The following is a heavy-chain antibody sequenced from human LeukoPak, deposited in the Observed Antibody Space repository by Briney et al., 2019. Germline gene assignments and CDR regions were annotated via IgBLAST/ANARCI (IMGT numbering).Heavy chain of an antibody. Sequence: GRSLRLSCAASGFTFSSYGMHWVRQAPGKGLEWVAVISYDGSNKYYADSVKGRFIISRDNSKNTLYLQMNSLRAEDTAVYFCARDRAVTQDWVEFDPWGQGTLVTVSS. CDR3: ARDRAVTQDWVEFDP. CDR2: ISYDGSNK. D-gene: IGHD4-17*01. CDR1: GFTFSSYG. V-gene: IGHV3-30*03. J-gene: IGHJ5*02.